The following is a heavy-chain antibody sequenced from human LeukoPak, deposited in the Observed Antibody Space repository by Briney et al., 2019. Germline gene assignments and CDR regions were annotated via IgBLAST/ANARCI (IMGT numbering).Heavy chain of an antibody. V-gene: IGHV3-11*01. D-gene: IGHD6-19*01. CDR2: ISSSGSTI. CDR1: GFIFGDNY. J-gene: IGHJ5*02. CDR3: ARERRSARVAVAGADWFDP. Sequence: GGSLRHSCAASGFIFGDNYMSWIRQAPGKGLEWVSYISSSGSTIYYADSVKGRFTISRDNAKNSLYLQMNSLRAEDTAVYYCARERRSARVAVAGADWFDPWGQGTLVTVSS.